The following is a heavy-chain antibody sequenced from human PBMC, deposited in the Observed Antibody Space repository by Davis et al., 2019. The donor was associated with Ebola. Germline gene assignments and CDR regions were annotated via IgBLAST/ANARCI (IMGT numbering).Heavy chain of an antibody. J-gene: IGHJ5*02. Sequence: MPGGSLRLSCAVYGGSFSSYYWSWIRQPPGKGLEWIGYIYYSGSTNHNPSLKSRVTISVDTSKNQFSLKLSSVTAADTAVYYCARGVGATTGWFDPWGQGTLVTVSS. V-gene: IGHV4-59*01. CDR1: GGSFSSYY. CDR3: ARGVGATTGWFDP. D-gene: IGHD1-26*01. CDR2: IYYSGST.